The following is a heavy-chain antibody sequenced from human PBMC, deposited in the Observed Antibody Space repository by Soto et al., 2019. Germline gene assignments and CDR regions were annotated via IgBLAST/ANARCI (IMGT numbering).Heavy chain of an antibody. J-gene: IGHJ3*02. CDR2: ISYDGSNK. CDR1: GFTFSSYA. CDR3: AKVGGLAAAGTKKGCALDI. Sequence: PGGSLRLSCAASGFTFSSYAMHWVRQAPGKGLEWVAVISYDGSNKSYADAVKGRFTISRDNSKNTRYLQMNSLRAEDTDVYYCAKVGGLAAAGTKKGCALDIWGQGTMVTVSS. V-gene: IGHV3-30-3*01. D-gene: IGHD6-13*01.